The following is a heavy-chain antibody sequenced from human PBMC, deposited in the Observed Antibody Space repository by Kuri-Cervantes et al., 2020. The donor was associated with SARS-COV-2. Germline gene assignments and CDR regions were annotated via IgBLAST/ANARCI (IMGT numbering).Heavy chain of an antibody. CDR3: AKGYSGDYVEAFDI. CDR1: GFTFNDYT. Sequence: GESLKISCTGSGFTFNDYTMSWVRQAPGKGLEWVSAIRVSDYRSYYRDSVKGRFTISRDNSRNTVYLQMNSLRAEDTAIYYCAKGYSGDYVEAFDIWGQGTLVTVSS. D-gene: IGHD4-17*01. CDR2: IRVSDYRS. J-gene: IGHJ3*02. V-gene: IGHV3-23*01.